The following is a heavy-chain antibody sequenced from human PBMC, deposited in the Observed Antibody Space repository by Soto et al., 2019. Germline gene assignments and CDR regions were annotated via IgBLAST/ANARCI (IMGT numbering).Heavy chain of an antibody. CDR3: ARWSYLDY. Sequence: EVQLLESGGGLVQPGGSLRLSCAASGFSFSSYAMSWVRQAPGKGLEWVSTISGSDGKTFYADSVKGRFSISRDTSDNMLYLQMNSLRDDDTAMYYCARWSYLDYWGQGARVTVSS. CDR2: ISGSDGKT. D-gene: IGHD3-3*01. CDR1: GFSFSSYA. V-gene: IGHV3-23*01. J-gene: IGHJ4*02.